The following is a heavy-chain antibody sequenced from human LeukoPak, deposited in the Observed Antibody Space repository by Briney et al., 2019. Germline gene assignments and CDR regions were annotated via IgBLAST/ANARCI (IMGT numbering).Heavy chain of an antibody. J-gene: IGHJ4*02. CDR3: ATDPSRIRFLEWLAFDY. Sequence: ASVKVSCKASGYTFTGYYMHWVRQAPGQGLEWMGWINPNSGGTNYAQKFQGRVTMTRDTSISTAYMELSRLRSDDTAVYYCATDPSRIRFLEWLAFDYWGQGTLVTVSS. V-gene: IGHV1-2*02. CDR1: GYTFTGYY. CDR2: INPNSGGT. D-gene: IGHD3-3*01.